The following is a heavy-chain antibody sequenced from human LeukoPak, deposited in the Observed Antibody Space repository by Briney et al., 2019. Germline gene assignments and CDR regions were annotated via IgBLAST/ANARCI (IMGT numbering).Heavy chain of an antibody. Sequence: GASVKVSCKASGYTFTSYGISWVRQAPGQGLEWMGGIIPIFGTANYAQKFQGRVTITADESTSTAYMELSSLRSEDTAVYYCARLQGYFDWLNFDYWGQGTLVTVSS. V-gene: IGHV1-69*13. J-gene: IGHJ4*02. CDR3: ARLQGYFDWLNFDY. D-gene: IGHD3-9*01. CDR1: GYTFTSYG. CDR2: IIPIFGTA.